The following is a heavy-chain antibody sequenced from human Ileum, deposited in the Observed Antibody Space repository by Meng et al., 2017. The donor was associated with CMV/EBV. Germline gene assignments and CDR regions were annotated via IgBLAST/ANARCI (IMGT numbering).Heavy chain of an antibody. D-gene: IGHD1-1*01. Sequence: GESLKISCVASGFTFTNYAMSWVRQAPGKGLEWVSAISGSGDGTYYADSVKGRFTISRDNSKNTLYLQMNSLRAEDTAVYYCAKRRTGNFDYWGQGTLVTVSS. V-gene: IGHV3-23*01. CDR3: AKRRTGNFDY. J-gene: IGHJ4*02. CDR1: GFTFTNYA. CDR2: ISGSGDGT.